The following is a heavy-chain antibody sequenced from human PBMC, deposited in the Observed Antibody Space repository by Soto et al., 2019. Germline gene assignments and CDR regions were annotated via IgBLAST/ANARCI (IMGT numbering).Heavy chain of an antibody. J-gene: IGHJ4*02. D-gene: IGHD2-15*01. CDR2: ISSNGGST. CDR1: GFTFSSYA. CDR3: ARGQLGYCSGGSCYSPFDY. Sequence: EVQLVESGGGLVQPGGSLRLSCAASGFTFSSYAMHWVRQAPGKGLEYVSAISSNGGSTYYANSVKGRFTISRDNSKNTLYLQMGSLRAEDMAVYYCARGQLGYCSGGSCYSPFDYWGQGTLVTVSS. V-gene: IGHV3-64*01.